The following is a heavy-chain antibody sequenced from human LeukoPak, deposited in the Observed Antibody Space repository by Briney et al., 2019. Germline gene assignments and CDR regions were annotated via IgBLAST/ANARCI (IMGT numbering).Heavy chain of an antibody. Sequence: GGSLTLSCAASGFTLSIYSMNWVRQAPGKGLEWVSSISSSSSYTYYADSVKGRFTISRDNAKNSLYLQENSLRAEDTAVYYCARDKDSYGYTLFDYWGQGTLVTVSS. V-gene: IGHV3-21*01. J-gene: IGHJ4*02. CDR2: ISSSSSYT. CDR1: GFTLSIYS. CDR3: ARDKDSYGYTLFDY. D-gene: IGHD5-18*01.